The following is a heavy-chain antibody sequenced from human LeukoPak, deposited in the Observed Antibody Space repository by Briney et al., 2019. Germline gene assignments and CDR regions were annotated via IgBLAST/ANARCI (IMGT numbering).Heavy chain of an antibody. CDR2: IWYDGSNK. CDR1: GFTFSSYG. Sequence: PGGSLRLSCAASGFTFSSYGMHWVRQAPGKGLEWVAVIWYDGSNKYYADSVKGRFTISRDNSKNTLYLQINSLRAEDTAVYYCARDLRFGGGRIDYWGQGALVTVSS. J-gene: IGHJ4*02. D-gene: IGHD3-10*01. CDR3: ARDLRFGGGRIDY. V-gene: IGHV3-33*08.